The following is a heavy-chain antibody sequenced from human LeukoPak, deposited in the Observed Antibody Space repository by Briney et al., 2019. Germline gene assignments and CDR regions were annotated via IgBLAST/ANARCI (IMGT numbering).Heavy chain of an antibody. CDR2: GLYTGNT. J-gene: IGHJ4*02. Sequence: PSETLSLTCSVSGGSIAVNHYYWGWIRQPPGEGLEWIGSGLYTGNTYFNPSLRSRVTISVDTSKNEFSLKMNSVTAADTAVYYCAREHRSSKYFDSWGQGALMIVSS. V-gene: IGHV4-39*02. D-gene: IGHD6-6*01. CDR3: AREHRSSKYFDS. CDR1: GGSIAVNHYY.